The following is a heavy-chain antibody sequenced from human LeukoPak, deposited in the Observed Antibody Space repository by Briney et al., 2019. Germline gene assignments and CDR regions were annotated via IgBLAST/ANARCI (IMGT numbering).Heavy chain of an antibody. CDR1: GGSISGRSYY. CDR2: FYYTGIT. D-gene: IGHD2-15*01. CDR3: ARGPVVVVAATHYFDS. J-gene: IGHJ4*02. Sequence: SETLSLTCSVSGGSISGRSYYWGWIRQPPGKGLEWIGSFYYTGITYFNPSLKGRVTVSVDTSRKHFSLKLTSVTAADTAVYYCARGPVVVVAATHYFDSWGQGTLVTVSS. V-gene: IGHV4-39*07.